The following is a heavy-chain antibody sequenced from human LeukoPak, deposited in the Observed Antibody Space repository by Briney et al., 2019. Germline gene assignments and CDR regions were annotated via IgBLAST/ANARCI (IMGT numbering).Heavy chain of an antibody. Sequence: SETLSLTCSVSGASISSYSWNWIRQPAGKGLEWIGRFYTSGTTNYNPSLKSRVTMSIDTPKNQVSPKMRSVTAADTAVYYCARTVVTLDWYFDLWGRGTLVSVSS. CDR1: GASISSYS. CDR2: FYTSGTT. J-gene: IGHJ2*01. CDR3: ARTVVTLDWYFDL. V-gene: IGHV4-4*07. D-gene: IGHD4-23*01.